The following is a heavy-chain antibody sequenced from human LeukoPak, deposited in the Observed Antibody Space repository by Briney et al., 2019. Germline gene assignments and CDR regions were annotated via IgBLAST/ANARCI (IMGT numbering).Heavy chain of an antibody. CDR2: ISAYNGNT. J-gene: IGHJ6*02. CDR3: ARWGSSYPYYYYGMDV. Sequence: ASVKVSCKASGYAFTSYGISWVRQAPEQGLEWMGWISAYNGNTNYAQKLQGRVTMTTDTSTSTAYMELRSLRSDDTAVYYCARWGSSYPYYYYGMDVWGQGTTVTVSS. CDR1: GYAFTSYG. D-gene: IGHD6-6*01. V-gene: IGHV1-18*01.